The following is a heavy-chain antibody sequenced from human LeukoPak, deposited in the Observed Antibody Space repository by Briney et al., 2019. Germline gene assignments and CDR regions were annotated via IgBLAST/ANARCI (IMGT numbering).Heavy chain of an antibody. V-gene: IGHV3-53*01. CDR2: IYSGGST. D-gene: IGHD6-13*01. CDR1: GFTFSDYY. Sequence: GGSLRLSCAASGFTFSDYYMGWIRQAPGKGLEWVSVIYSGGSTYSADSVRGRFTISRDTSKNMLYLQMNSLRAEDTAVYYCARDNQQRGAFDIWGQGTMVTVSS. J-gene: IGHJ3*02. CDR3: ARDNQQRGAFDI.